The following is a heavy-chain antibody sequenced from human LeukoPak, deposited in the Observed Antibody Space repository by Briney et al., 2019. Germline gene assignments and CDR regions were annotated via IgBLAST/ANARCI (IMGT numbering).Heavy chain of an antibody. J-gene: IGHJ4*02. Sequence: GGSLSLSCAASGFTFDYYAMHWVRQAPGKGLELVSLISGDGGSTYYADSVKGRFTISRDNSKNSLYLQMNSLRTEDTALYYCAKDTSTYYDFWSGQYYFDYWGQGTLVTVSS. CDR3: AKDTSTYYDFWSGQYYFDY. CDR2: ISGDGGST. D-gene: IGHD3-3*01. V-gene: IGHV3-43*02. CDR1: GFTFDYYA.